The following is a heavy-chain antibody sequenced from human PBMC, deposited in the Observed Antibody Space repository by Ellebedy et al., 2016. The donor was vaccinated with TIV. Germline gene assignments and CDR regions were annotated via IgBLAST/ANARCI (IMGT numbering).Heavy chain of an antibody. J-gene: IGHJ6*03. V-gene: IGHV4-38-2*02. CDR2: GYHSGST. CDR1: GYFISDGYY. D-gene: IGHD2-2*01. Sequence: GSLRLSCTVSGYFISDGYYWGWIRPPPGKGLEWIGSGYHSGSTFYNPSLKSRVSISVDTTKNQFSLRLASVTAADTAVYYCARDGTVLVPAADMDVWGKGTTVTVSS. CDR3: ARDGTVLVPAADMDV.